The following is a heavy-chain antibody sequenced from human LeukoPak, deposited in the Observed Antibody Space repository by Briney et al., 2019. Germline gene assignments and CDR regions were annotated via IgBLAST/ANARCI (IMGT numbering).Heavy chain of an antibody. D-gene: IGHD3-22*01. CDR1: GYIFTNYW. CDR2: IYPGESDT. J-gene: IGHJ4*02. Sequence: RGESLQISCKCSGYIFTNYWIGWVRQMPGEGVEWMGIIYPGESDTRYSSSFQGQVTISADKSISTAYLQWSSLKASDTAMYYCVRGNYYDSSGRFDYWGQGTLVTVSS. V-gene: IGHV5-51*01. CDR3: VRGNYYDSSGRFDY.